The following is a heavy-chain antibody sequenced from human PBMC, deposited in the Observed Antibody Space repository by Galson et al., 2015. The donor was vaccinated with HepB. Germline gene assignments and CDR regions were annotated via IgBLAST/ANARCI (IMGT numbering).Heavy chain of an antibody. Sequence: SVKVSCKASGGTFSSYAISWVRQAPGQGLEWMGGIIPIFGTANYTQKFQGRVTITADKSTSTAYMELGSLRSEDTAVYYCARYQYRSPFDLWGRGTLVTVSS. J-gene: IGHJ2*01. CDR1: GGTFSSYA. CDR3: ARYQYRSPFDL. CDR2: IIPIFGTA. D-gene: IGHD2-2*02. V-gene: IGHV1-69*06.